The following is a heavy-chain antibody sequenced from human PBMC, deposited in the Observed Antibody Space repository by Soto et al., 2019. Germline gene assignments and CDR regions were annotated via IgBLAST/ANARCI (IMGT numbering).Heavy chain of an antibody. CDR3: ARDVGSSWTNFDY. Sequence: SETLSLTCTVSGGSISSSSYYWGWIRQPPGKGLEWIGSIYYSGSTYYNPSLKSRVTISVDTSKNQFSLKLSSVTAADTAVYYCARDVGSSWTNFDYWGQGTLVTVSS. V-gene: IGHV4-39*02. D-gene: IGHD6-13*01. CDR2: IYYSGST. CDR1: GGSISSSSYY. J-gene: IGHJ4*02.